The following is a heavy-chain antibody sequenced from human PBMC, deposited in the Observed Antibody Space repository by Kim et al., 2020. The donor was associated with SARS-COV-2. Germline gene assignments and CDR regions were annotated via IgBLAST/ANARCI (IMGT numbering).Heavy chain of an antibody. J-gene: IGHJ5*02. V-gene: IGHV4-34*01. D-gene: IGHD2-2*01. CDR2: INHSGST. Sequence: SETLSLTCAVYGGSFSGYSWSWIRQPPGKGLEWIGEINHSGSTNYIPSLKSRVTISVDTSKNQFSLRLSSVTAADTAVYYCARGLGYCSSTSCAPWGQGTLVTVSS. CDR1: GGSFSGYS. CDR3: ARGLGYCSSTSCAP.